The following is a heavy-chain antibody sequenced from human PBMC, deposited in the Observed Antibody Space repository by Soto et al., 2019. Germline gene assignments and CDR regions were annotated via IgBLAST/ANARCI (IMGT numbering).Heavy chain of an antibody. CDR2: ISYDGSNK. Sequence: GGSLRLSCAAYGFTFSSYGMHWVRQAPGKGLEWVAVISYDGSNKYYADSVKGRFTISRDNSKNTLYLQMNSLRAEDTAVYYCAKDSIPYYYYYGMDVWGQGTTVTVSS. V-gene: IGHV3-30*18. CDR3: AKDSIPYYYYYGMDV. CDR1: GFTFSSYG. D-gene: IGHD2-2*02. J-gene: IGHJ6*02.